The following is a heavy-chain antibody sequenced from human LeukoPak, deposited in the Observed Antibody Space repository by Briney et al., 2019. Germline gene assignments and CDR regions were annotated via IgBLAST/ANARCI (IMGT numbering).Heavy chain of an antibody. J-gene: IGHJ6*02. D-gene: IGHD2-15*01. CDR3: ASPVGGYCSGGSCYRHYYYYGMDV. CDR2: ISGSGGST. Sequence: GRSLRLSCAASGFTFSSYAMSWVRQAPGKGLEWVSAISGSGGSTYYADSVKGRFTISRDNSKNTLYLQMNSLRAEDTAVYYCASPVGGYCSGGSCYRHYYYYGMDVWGQGTTVTVSS. V-gene: IGHV3-23*01. CDR1: GFTFSSYA.